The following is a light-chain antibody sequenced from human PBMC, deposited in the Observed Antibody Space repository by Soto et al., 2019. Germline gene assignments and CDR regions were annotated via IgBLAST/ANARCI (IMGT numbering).Light chain of an antibody. V-gene: IGKV3D-20*02. Sequence: EIVLTQSPDTLSLSPGERATLSCRASQNFGSSYLAWYQQKRGQAPRLLIYDASNRATGVPARFSGSGSETDFSLTISSLQIEDFALYYCQQSNNWPPLTFGGGTKVDIK. CDR2: DAS. CDR3: QQSNNWPPLT. CDR1: QNFGSSY. J-gene: IGKJ4*01.